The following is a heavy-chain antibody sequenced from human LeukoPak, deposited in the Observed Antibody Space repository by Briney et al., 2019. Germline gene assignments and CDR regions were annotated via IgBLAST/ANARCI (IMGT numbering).Heavy chain of an antibody. Sequence: GSLRLSCAASGLSFSTYAMSWVRQAPGKGLEWVSVISDSGSQTNYADSVKGRFTISRDNSKNTLYLQMNSLRTEDTAVYYCAKDVYGDYGGLDYWGQGTLVTVSS. D-gene: IGHD4-17*01. J-gene: IGHJ4*02. CDR3: AKDVYGDYGGLDY. V-gene: IGHV3-23*01. CDR1: GLSFSTYA. CDR2: ISDSGSQT.